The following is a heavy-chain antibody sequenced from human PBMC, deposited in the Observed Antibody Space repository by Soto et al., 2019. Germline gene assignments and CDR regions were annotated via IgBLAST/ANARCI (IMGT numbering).Heavy chain of an antibody. CDR1: GFTLSSYW. J-gene: IGHJ6*02. CDR3: VRFSGLDV. CDR2: IKNGGDDT. V-gene: IGHV3-74*01. Sequence: PGGSLRLSCAASGFTLSSYWMYWVRQTPGKGLVWVARIKNGGDDTSYAESVKGRFTISRDNAKNTLHLQMSSPRSEDTAVYYCVRFSGLDVWGQGTTVTVSS.